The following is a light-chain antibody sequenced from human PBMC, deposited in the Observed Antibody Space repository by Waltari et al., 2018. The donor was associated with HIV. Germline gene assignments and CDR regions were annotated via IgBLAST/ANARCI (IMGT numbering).Light chain of an antibody. CDR3: CSCATPNTRV. Sequence: QSALTQPASVSGSPGQSISISCTGTSSDVGSCKFVSWYQQHPGKAPKLLIYEGTKRPSWVSNRFSASKSGNTASLTISGLQAEDEADYYCCSCATPNTRVFGGGTKLTVL. CDR2: EGT. J-gene: IGLJ3*02. V-gene: IGLV2-23*01. CDR1: SSDVGSCKF.